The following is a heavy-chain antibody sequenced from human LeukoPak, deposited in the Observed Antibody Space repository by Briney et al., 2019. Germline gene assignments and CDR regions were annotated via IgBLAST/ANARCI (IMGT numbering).Heavy chain of an antibody. CDR1: GFTFSSYA. CDR2: ISGSGGST. V-gene: IGHV3-23*01. Sequence: PGGSLRLSCAASGFTFSSYAMSWVRQAPGKGLEWVSAISGSGGSTYYADSVKGRFTISRDNSKNTLYLQMNSLRAEDTAVYYCAKKGSYCSGGSCYFLFDYWGQGTLVTVSS. CDR3: AKKGSYCSGGSCYFLFDY. J-gene: IGHJ4*02. D-gene: IGHD2-15*01.